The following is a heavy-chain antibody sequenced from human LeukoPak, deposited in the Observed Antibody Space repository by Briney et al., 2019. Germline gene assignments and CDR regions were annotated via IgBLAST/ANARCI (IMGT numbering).Heavy chain of an antibody. CDR2: ISDDGDST. CDR1: GFTYRSYS. D-gene: IGHD3-9*01. J-gene: IGHJ4*02. Sequence: GGSLRLSCAVSGFTYRSYSMNWVRQAPGKGLEWVSAISDDGDSTYYADSVKGRFTISRDKSKNTLDLQMNSLRAEDSAIYYCARDSPVLTVWGQGTLVTVSS. V-gene: IGHV3-23*01. CDR3: ARDSPVLTV.